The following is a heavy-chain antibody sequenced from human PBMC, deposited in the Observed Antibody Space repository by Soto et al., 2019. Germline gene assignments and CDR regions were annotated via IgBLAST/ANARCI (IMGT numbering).Heavy chain of an antibody. Sequence: EVQLVESGGGLVQPGGSLRLSCAASGFTFSIYWMTWVRQAPGKGLEWVANIKQDGSVIYFVDSLKGRFTISRDNAKKSLDLQMNILRAEDTPVYFCASFGYSSSSLHYWGQGTLVTVPS. CDR1: GFTFSIYW. V-gene: IGHV3-7*01. D-gene: IGHD6-6*01. J-gene: IGHJ4*02. CDR2: IKQDGSVI. CDR3: ASFGYSSSSLHY.